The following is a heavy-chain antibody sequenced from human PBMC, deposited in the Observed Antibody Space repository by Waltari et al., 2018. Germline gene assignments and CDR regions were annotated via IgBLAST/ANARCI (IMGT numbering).Heavy chain of an antibody. Sequence: EVQLVESGGGLVQPGGSLGLSCAASGFTFSSYWMSWVRQAPGKGVEWVANIKQDGSEKYYVDSVKGRFTISRDNAKNSLYLQMNRLRAEDTAVYYCARRSGSYYYYYYMDVWGKGTTVTVSS. CDR2: IKQDGSEK. CDR1: GFTFSSYW. J-gene: IGHJ6*03. D-gene: IGHD3-3*01. CDR3: ARRSGSYYYYYYMDV. V-gene: IGHV3-7*01.